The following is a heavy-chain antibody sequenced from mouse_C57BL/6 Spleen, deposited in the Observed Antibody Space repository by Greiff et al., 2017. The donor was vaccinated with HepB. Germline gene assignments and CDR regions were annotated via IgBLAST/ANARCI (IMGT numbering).Heavy chain of an antibody. CDR3: ARGGLRQGFDY. CDR1: GYTFTSYT. Sequence: VKLMESGAELARPGASVKMSCKASGYTFTSYTMHWVKQRPGQGLEWIGYINPSSGYTKYNQKFKDKATLTADKSSSTAYMQLSSLTSEDSAVYYCARGGLRQGFDYWGQGTTLTVSS. CDR2: INPSSGYT. V-gene: IGHV1-4*01. D-gene: IGHD2-4*01. J-gene: IGHJ2*01.